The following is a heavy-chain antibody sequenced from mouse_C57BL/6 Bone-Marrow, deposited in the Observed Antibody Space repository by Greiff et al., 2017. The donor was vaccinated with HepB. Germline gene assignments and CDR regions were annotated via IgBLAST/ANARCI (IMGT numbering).Heavy chain of an antibody. CDR3: ARDYDYGYAMDY. CDR2: ISYDGSN. Sequence: DVKLQESGPGLVKPSQSLSLTCSVTGYSITSGYYWNWIRQFPGNKLEWMGYISYDGSNNYNPSLKNRISITRDTSKNQFFLKLNSVTTEDTATYYCARDYDYGYAMDYWGQGTSVTVSS. J-gene: IGHJ4*01. V-gene: IGHV3-6*01. CDR1: GYSITSGYY. D-gene: IGHD2-4*01.